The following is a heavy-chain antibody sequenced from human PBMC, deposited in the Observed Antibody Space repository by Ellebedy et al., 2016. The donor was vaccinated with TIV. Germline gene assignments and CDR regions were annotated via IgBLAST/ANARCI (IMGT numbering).Heavy chain of an antibody. J-gene: IGHJ4*02. D-gene: IGHD3-9*01. CDR3: ARDLDLFIGYFDY. Sequence: GGSLRLSCAASGFTFTTFWMTWVRQAPGKGLEWVANINQDGSKGIYVDSVKGRFTISRDNAKNSVYLRINNLRVEDTAVYYCARDLDLFIGYFDYWGQGTLVTVSS. V-gene: IGHV3-7*01. CDR2: INQDGSKG. CDR1: GFTFTTFW.